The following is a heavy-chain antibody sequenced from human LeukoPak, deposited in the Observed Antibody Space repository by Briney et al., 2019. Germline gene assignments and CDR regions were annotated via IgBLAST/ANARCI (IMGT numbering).Heavy chain of an antibody. CDR1: GGSFSGYY. Sequence: SETLSLTCAVYGGSFSGYYWSWIRQPPGKGLEWIGEINHSGSTNYNPSLKSRVTISVDTSKNQFSLKLSSVTAADTAVYYCARGRRYYYDSSGYYMDVWGQGTTVTVSS. CDR3: ARGRRYYYDSSGYYMDV. CDR2: INHSGST. J-gene: IGHJ6*02. D-gene: IGHD3-22*01. V-gene: IGHV4-34*01.